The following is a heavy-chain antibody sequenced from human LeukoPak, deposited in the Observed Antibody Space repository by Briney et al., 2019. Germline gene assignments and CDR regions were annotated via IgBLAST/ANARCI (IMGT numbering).Heavy chain of an antibody. J-gene: IGHJ6*03. Sequence: QPGGSLRLSCAASGFTFVDYAMHWVRQAPGKGLEYVSGIGSNGDSTYYANSVKGRFTMSRDNSKHTLYLQMGSLRTEDFAVYYCARGYSNPYYFYMDVWGKGTTVTVSS. D-gene: IGHD4-11*01. CDR2: IGSNGDST. CDR1: GFTFVDYA. CDR3: ARGYSNPYYFYMDV. V-gene: IGHV3-64*01.